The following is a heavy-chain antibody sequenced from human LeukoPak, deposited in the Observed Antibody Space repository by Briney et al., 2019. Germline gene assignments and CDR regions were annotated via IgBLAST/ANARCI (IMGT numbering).Heavy chain of an antibody. CDR1: GFTFSSYA. Sequence: GESLRLSCAASGFTFSSYAMSWVRQAPGKGPEWVPAISSSGGTYYRDSVKGRFTISRDNHKNTLYLQMNSLRAEDTAVYYCAKDPIVFNSGNYYLGTFDIWGQGTMVTVSS. V-gene: IGHV3-23*01. CDR3: AKDPIVFNSGNYYLGTFDI. J-gene: IGHJ3*02. CDR2: ISSSGGT. D-gene: IGHD1-26*01.